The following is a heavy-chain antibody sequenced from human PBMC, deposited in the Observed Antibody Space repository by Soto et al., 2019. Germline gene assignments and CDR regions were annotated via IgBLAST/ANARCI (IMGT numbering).Heavy chain of an antibody. CDR3: ARAVRDFWSGYYAYYYGMDV. D-gene: IGHD3-3*01. J-gene: IGHJ6*02. CDR2: MNPNSGNT. CDR1: GYTFTSYD. V-gene: IGHV1-8*01. Sequence: QVQLVQSGAEVKKPGASVKVSCKASGYTFTSYDINWVRQATGQGLEWMGWMNPNSGNTGYAQKFQGRVTMTRNTSISTAYMELSSLRSEDTAVYYCARAVRDFWSGYYAYYYGMDVWGQGTTVTVSS.